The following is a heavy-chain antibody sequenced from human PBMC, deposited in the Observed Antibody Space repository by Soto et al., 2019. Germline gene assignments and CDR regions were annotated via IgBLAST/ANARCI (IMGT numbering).Heavy chain of an antibody. CDR2: ISYDESQK. V-gene: IGHV3-30-3*01. Sequence: GGSLRLSCAASGFTFSSYAMHWVRQAPGKGLEWVAVISYDESQKYYADSVKGRFTISRDSSENTLYLQMNSLRAADTAVYYCARGGGYDFWSGPSYYYYGMDVWGQGTTVTVSS. CDR3: ARGGGYDFWSGPSYYYYGMDV. J-gene: IGHJ6*02. D-gene: IGHD3-3*01. CDR1: GFTFSSYA.